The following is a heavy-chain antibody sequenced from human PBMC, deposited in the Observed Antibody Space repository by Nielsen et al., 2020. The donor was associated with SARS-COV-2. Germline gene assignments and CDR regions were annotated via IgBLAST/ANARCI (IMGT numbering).Heavy chain of an antibody. CDR1: GFTFSSYG. J-gene: IGHJ5*02. CDR3: ARPYSGSYFSWFDP. V-gene: IGHV3-30*19. Sequence: GGSLRLSCAASGFTFSSYGMHWVRQAPGKGLEWVAVIWYDGSNKYYADSVKGRFTISRDNSKNTLYLQMNSLRAEDTAVYYCARPYSGSYFSWFDPWGQGTLVTVSS. CDR2: IWYDGSNK. D-gene: IGHD1-26*01.